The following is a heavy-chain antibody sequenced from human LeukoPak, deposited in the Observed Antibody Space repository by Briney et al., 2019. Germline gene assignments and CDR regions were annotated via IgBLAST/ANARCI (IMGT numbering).Heavy chain of an antibody. Sequence: SETLSLTCTVSGGSISSYYWSWIRQPPGKGLEWIGYIYYSGSTNYNPSLKSRVTISVDTSKNQFSLKLSSVTAADTAVYYCARVSTYYDYVWGSYRPNDAFDIWGQGTMVTVSS. CDR1: GGSISSYY. CDR2: IYYSGST. V-gene: IGHV4-59*01. J-gene: IGHJ3*02. CDR3: ARVSTYYDYVWGSYRPNDAFDI. D-gene: IGHD3-16*02.